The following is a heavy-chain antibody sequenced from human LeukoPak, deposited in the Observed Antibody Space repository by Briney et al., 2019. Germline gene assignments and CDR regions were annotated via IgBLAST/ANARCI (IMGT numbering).Heavy chain of an antibody. CDR1: GFTFSNYG. D-gene: IGHD1-14*01. Sequence: GGSLRLSCAASGFTFSNYGMYWVRQAPGKGLEWVAVIWSDGTNRLHTDSVKGRFTISRDNSKNTLYLQMNSLTPEDTAVYYCVPAFKREAPPPGFDFWGQGTLVTVSS. V-gene: IGHV3-30*02. J-gene: IGHJ4*02. CDR3: VPAFKREAPPPGFDF. CDR2: IWSDGTNR.